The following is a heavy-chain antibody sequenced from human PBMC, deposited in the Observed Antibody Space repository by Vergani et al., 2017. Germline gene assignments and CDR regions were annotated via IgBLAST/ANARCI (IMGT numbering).Heavy chain of an antibody. CDR1: GGSISAGYYF. CDR2: ISASGNA. CDR3: ARRGGGYYSGGKVHPLRTAFDV. D-gene: IGHD2-15*01. J-gene: IGHJ3*01. V-gene: IGHV4-61*02. Sequence: QVQLQASGPGRVKPSQTLSLTCTMSGGSISAGYYFWSWIRQPAGKGLEWLGHISASGNASHSPSLKTRVSMSVDMSKNQFSLTVTSVTAADTAIYFCARRGGGYYSGGKVHPLRTAFDVWGHGTVVTVSS.